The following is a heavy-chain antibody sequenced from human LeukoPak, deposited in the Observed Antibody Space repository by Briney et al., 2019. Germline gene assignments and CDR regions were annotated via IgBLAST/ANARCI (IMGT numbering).Heavy chain of an antibody. V-gene: IGHV3-21*01. CDR1: GFTFSRYR. J-gene: IGHJ4*02. D-gene: IGHD3-22*01. CDR3: ARDPDYYSLFDY. Sequence: GGALRLSCAGSGFTFSRYRMNWVRQAPGKGLEGVSSISSSSSYIYYADSVKGRFTISRDNAKNSLYLQMNSPRAEDTAVYYCARDPDYYSLFDYWGQGTLVTVSP. CDR2: ISSSSSYI.